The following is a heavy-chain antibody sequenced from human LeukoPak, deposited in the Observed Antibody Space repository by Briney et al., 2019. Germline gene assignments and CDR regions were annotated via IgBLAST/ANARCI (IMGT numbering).Heavy chain of an antibody. J-gene: IGHJ5*02. Sequence: SQTLSLTCAVSGGSISSGGYSWSWIWQPPGKGLEWIGYIYHSGSTYYNPSLKSRVTISVGRSKNQFSLKLSSVTAADTAVYYCARADGDYPNWFDPWGQGTLVTVSS. CDR1: GGSISSGGYS. CDR2: IYHSGST. V-gene: IGHV4-30-2*01. CDR3: ARADGDYPNWFDP. D-gene: IGHD4-17*01.